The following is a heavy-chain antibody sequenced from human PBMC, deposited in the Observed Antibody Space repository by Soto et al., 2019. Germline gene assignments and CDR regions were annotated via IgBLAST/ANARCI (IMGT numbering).Heavy chain of an antibody. J-gene: IGHJ4*02. CDR1: GFIFSNYA. V-gene: IGHV3-23*01. Sequence: EVQLLQSGGGLVQPGGSLRLSCAASGFIFSNYAMNWVRQAPGKGLDWVSIVTSRGDPTHYATSVKVRFTSSRDNSKNTLYLQVNSLTAEDTAVYYCAKDRLGGGLDYWGQGTLVSVSS. CDR3: AKDRLGGGLDY. D-gene: IGHD3-16*01. CDR2: VTSRGDPT.